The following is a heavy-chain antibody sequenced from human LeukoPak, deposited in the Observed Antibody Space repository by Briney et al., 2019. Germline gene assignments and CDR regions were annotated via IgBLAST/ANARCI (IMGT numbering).Heavy chain of an antibody. J-gene: IGHJ4*02. V-gene: IGHV3-23*01. Sequence: PGGSLRLSCAASGFTFSSYAMSWVRQAPGKGLEWVSAISGSGGSTYYADSVKGRFTISRDNSKNTLYLQMNSLRAEDTAVYYCAKEVGTYDFWSGYYGTFDYWGQGTLVTVSS. D-gene: IGHD3-3*01. CDR3: AKEVGTYDFWSGYYGTFDY. CDR2: ISGSGGST. CDR1: GFTFSSYA.